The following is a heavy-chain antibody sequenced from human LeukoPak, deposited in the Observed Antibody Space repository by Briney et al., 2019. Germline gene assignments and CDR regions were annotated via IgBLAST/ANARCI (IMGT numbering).Heavy chain of an antibody. Sequence: GGSLRLSCAASGLTFSSYWMSWVRQAPGKGLEWVANIKKDGSEKYYVDSVKGRFTISRDNAKNSLYLQMNSLRAEDTAVYYCARDPAYDFWSGYRWGQGTLVTVSS. J-gene: IGHJ4*02. V-gene: IGHV3-7*01. CDR2: IKKDGSEK. D-gene: IGHD3-3*01. CDR3: ARDPAYDFWSGYR. CDR1: GLTFSSYW.